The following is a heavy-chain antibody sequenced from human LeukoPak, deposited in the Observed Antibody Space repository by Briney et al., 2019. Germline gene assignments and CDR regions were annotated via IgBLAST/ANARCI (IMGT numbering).Heavy chain of an antibody. CDR3: ARATYDSSGYPPGLGY. CDR2: IYHSGST. V-gene: IGHV4-4*02. CDR1: GGSISSSNW. Sequence: PSETLSLTCGVSGGSISSSNWWSWVRQPPGKGLEWIGEIYHSGSTNYNPSLKSRVTISVDKSKNQFSLKLSSVTAADTAVYYCARATYDSSGYPPGLGYWGQGTLVTVSS. J-gene: IGHJ4*02. D-gene: IGHD3-22*01.